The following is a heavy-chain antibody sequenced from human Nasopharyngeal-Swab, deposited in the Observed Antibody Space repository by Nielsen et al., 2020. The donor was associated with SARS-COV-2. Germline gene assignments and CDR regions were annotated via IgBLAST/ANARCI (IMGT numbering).Heavy chain of an antibody. V-gene: IGHV3-30*03. D-gene: IGHD3-16*01. CDR3: ATREFGGAMGY. Sequence: GGSLRLSCSASGFTFSSYGMHWVRQAPGKGLEWVAVISYDGSNKYYADSVKGRFTISRDNSKNTLYLQMNSLRAEDTAVYYCATREFGGAMGYWGQGTLVTVSS. J-gene: IGHJ4*02. CDR2: ISYDGSNK. CDR1: GFTFSSYG.